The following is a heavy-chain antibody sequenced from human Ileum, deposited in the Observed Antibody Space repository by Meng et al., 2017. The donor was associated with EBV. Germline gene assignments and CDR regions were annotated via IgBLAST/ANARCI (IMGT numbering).Heavy chain of an antibody. CDR1: GDSISSDIW. J-gene: IGHJ4*02. CDR3: GRDQGRELINH. D-gene: IGHD1-7*01. Sequence: QVQLQEERPGLVKPSGTLSLTCTVSGDSISSDIWWSWVRQPPGKGLEWIGEVYHRGDTNYNPSLKSRVDISVDKSKNQFYLSLFSVTAADTAVYYCGRDQGRELINHWGQGTLVTVSS. CDR2: VYHRGDT. V-gene: IGHV4-4*02.